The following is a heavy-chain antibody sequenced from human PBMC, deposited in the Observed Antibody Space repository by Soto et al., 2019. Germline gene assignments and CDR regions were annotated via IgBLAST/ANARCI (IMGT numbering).Heavy chain of an antibody. V-gene: IGHV1-8*01. CDR2: MNPNTGNS. CDR1: GFTFSTYD. Sequence: QAQLVQSGAEVKKPGASVTVSCKASGFTFSTYDIHWVRQATGQGLEWMGWMNPNTGNSGSAQKFQGRVTMTRNTSITTAYMDLSSLKSEDTAIYYCARGSSGYVWFNEFWGQGTLVTVSS. CDR3: ARGSSGYVWFNEF. J-gene: IGHJ4*02. D-gene: IGHD3-22*01.